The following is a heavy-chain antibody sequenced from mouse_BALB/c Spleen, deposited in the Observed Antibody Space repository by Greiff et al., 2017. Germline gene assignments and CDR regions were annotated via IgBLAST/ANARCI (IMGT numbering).Heavy chain of an antibody. CDR3: ARSRAYDGYYTGAMDY. J-gene: IGHJ4*01. V-gene: IGHV3-2*02. CDR2: ISYSGST. Sequence: EVQLQESGPGLVKPSQSLSLTCTVTGYSITSDYAWNWLRQFPGNQLEWMGYISYSGSTSYNPSLKSRISITRDTSKNQFFLQLNSVTTEDTATYYCARSRAYDGYYTGAMDYWGQGTSVTVSA. CDR1: GYSITSDYA. D-gene: IGHD2-3*01.